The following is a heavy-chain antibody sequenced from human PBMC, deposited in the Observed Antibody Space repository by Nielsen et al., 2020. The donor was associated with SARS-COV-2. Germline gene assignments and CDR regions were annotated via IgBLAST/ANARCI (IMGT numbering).Heavy chain of an antibody. Sequence: WIRQPPGKGLEWIGEINHSGSTNYNPSLKSRVTISVDKSKNQFSLKLSSVTAADTAVYYCARILIAAAGRYYYGMDVWGQGTTVTVSS. V-gene: IGHV4-4*02. D-gene: IGHD6-13*01. J-gene: IGHJ6*02. CDR2: INHSGST. CDR3: ARILIAAAGRYYYGMDV.